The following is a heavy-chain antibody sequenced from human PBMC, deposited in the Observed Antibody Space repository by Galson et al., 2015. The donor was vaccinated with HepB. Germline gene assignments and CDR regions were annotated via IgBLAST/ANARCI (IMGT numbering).Heavy chain of an antibody. J-gene: IGHJ4*02. D-gene: IGHD5-18*01. V-gene: IGHV3-23*01. Sequence: SLRLSCAASGFTFSSYAMSWVRQTPGKGLQWVSSISGSGGSTYYTDSVKGRFTISRDNSKNTLYLQMNSLRAEDTAVYYCAKDTWDGIQTMDYWGQGTLVTVSS. CDR2: ISGSGGST. CDR3: AKDTWDGIQTMDY. CDR1: GFTFSSYA.